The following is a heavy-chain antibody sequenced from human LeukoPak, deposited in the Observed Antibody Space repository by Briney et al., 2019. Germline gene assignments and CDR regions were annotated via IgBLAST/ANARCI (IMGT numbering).Heavy chain of an antibody. Sequence: PGGSLRLSCAASGFTFSSYAMHWVRQAPGKGLEWVAVISYDGSNKYYADSVKGRFTISRDNSKNTLYLQMNSLRAEDTAGYYCARDEPITIFGVVSAPSFDYWGQGTLVTVSS. J-gene: IGHJ4*02. D-gene: IGHD3-3*01. V-gene: IGHV3-30-3*01. CDR2: ISYDGSNK. CDR3: ARDEPITIFGVVSAPSFDY. CDR1: GFTFSSYA.